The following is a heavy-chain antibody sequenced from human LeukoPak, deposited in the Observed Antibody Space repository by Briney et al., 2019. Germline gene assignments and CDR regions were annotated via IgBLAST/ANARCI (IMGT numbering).Heavy chain of an antibody. Sequence: GGSLRLSCTASGFTFSTYGMHWVRQAPGKGLEWVTLISYDGSTKYYSDSVKGRFTLSRDNSKNTLYLQMNSLRAEDTAVYYCAMSRMATNPPNYWGQGTLITVSS. CDR1: GFTFSTYG. CDR3: AMSRMATNPPNY. V-gene: IGHV3-30*03. D-gene: IGHD5-24*01. J-gene: IGHJ4*02. CDR2: ISYDGSTK.